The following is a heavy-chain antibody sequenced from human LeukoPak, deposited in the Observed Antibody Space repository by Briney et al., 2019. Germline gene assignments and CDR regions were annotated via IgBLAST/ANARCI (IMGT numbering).Heavy chain of an antibody. CDR2: ISSSSSYI. D-gene: IGHD2-8*01. J-gene: IGHJ5*02. Sequence: GGSLRLSCAASGFTFSSYSMNWVRQAPGKGLEWVSSISSSSSYIYYADSVKGRFTISRDNAKNSLYLQMNSLRAEDTAVYYCARVMSRCSGYCTNGVENWFDPWGQGTLVTVSS. CDR1: GFTFSSYS. CDR3: ARVMSRCSGYCTNGVENWFDP. V-gene: IGHV3-21*01.